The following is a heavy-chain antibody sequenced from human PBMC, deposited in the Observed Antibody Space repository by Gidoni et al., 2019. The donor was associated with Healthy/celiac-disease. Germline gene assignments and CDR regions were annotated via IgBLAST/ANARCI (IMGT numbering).Heavy chain of an antibody. J-gene: IGHJ4*02. D-gene: IGHD4-17*01. Sequence: QVQLVESGGGVSQPGRSLRLSCAASGFTFSSYAMHWVRQAPGKGLAWVAVISYDGSNKYYADSVKGRFTISRDNSKNTLYLQMNSLRAEDTAVYYCARSGSDYGDYWFDYWGQGTLVTVSS. V-gene: IGHV3-30*04. CDR3: ARSGSDYGDYWFDY. CDR1: GFTFSSYA. CDR2: ISYDGSNK.